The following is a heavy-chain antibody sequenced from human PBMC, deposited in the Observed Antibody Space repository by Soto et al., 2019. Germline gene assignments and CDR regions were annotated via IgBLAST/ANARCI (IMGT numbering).Heavy chain of an antibody. D-gene: IGHD1-1*01. CDR2: ISYDGSNK. CDR1: GFTFSSYA. V-gene: IGHV3-30-3*02. Sequence: PGGSLRLSCAASGFTFSSYAMHWVRQAPGKGLEWVAVISYDGSNKYYADSVRGRFTISRDNSKNTLYLQMNSLRVEDTAVYYCAKKVPGSNPLDSWGQGALVTVSS. J-gene: IGHJ4*02. CDR3: AKKVPGSNPLDS.